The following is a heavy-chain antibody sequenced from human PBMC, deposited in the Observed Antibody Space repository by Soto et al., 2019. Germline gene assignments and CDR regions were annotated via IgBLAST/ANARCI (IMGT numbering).Heavy chain of an antibody. CDR1: GGSISNYY. V-gene: IGHV4-59*01. J-gene: IGHJ5*01. D-gene: IGHD5-18*01. CDR2: IYSSGIT. CDR3: ARDHPHSYGVYHFDS. Sequence: SETLSLTCTVSGGSISNYYWNWIRQSPGKGLEWIGYIYSSGITHYNPSLQNRVTISIDTSKNQVSLKVNSVTAADTAVYYCARDHPHSYGVYHFDSWGQGPPVT.